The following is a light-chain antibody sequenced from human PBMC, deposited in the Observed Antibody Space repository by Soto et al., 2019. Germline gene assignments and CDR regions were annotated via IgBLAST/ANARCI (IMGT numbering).Light chain of an antibody. CDR3: RSYTSSSNVV. Sequence: QSALTQPASVSGSPGQSITISCTGTSSDIGVYKYVSWYQQHPGKAPKLMIYEVSNRPSGVSNRFSGSKSGNTALLTISGLQAEDEADYYCRSYTSSSNVVFGGGTKLTVL. V-gene: IGLV2-14*01. J-gene: IGLJ2*01. CDR1: SSDIGVYKY. CDR2: EVS.